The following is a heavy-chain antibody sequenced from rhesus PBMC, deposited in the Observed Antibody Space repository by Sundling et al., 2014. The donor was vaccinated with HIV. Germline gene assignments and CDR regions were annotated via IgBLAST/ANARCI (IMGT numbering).Heavy chain of an antibody. V-gene: IGHV3S41*01. CDR3: ARPNWGDYYLFRTYYFDY. J-gene: IGHJ4*01. Sequence: VQLVESGGALVQPGGSLRLSCTSAGFTFSDYWMYWFRQAPGKGLEWVSTISGSTYTAHYADSVKGRFTISRDNAKNTLYLQMNSLRAEDTAVYYCARPNWGDYYLFRTYYFDYWGQGVLVTVSS. D-gene: IGHD3-34*01. CDR1: GFTFSDYW. CDR2: ISGSTYTA.